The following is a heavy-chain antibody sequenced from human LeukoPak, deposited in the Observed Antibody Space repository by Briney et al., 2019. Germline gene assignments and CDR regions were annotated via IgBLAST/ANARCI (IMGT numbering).Heavy chain of an antibody. CDR3: ATGVRRRWLQLLVFDY. Sequence: ASVKVSCKASGYTFTTYSMHWVRQAPGQGLEWMGIINPSGGSTSYAQKFQGRVTMTRDMSTSTVYMELSSLRSEDTAVYYCATGVRRRWLQLLVFDYWGQGTLVTVSS. CDR2: INPSGGST. V-gene: IGHV1-46*01. CDR1: GYTFTTYS. D-gene: IGHD5-24*01. J-gene: IGHJ4*02.